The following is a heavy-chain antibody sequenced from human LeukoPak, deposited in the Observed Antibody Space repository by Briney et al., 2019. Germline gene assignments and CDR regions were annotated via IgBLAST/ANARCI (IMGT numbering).Heavy chain of an antibody. Sequence: SETLSLTCSVSGGSIRSNTNFWGWDSSSYWGWIRQAPGKGLEWIGSIHFTGTTYYNSSLQSRLTISVDTSKNLFSLKLTSVTATDTALYYCARQRDTASVGAFDTWGQGTMVIVSP. J-gene: IGHJ3*02. D-gene: IGHD2-2*02. CDR1: GGSIRSNTNFWGWDSSSY. CDR3: ARQRDTASVGAFDT. V-gene: IGHV4-39*01. CDR2: IHFTGTT.